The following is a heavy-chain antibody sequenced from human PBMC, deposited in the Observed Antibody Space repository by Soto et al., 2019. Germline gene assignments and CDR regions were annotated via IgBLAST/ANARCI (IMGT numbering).Heavy chain of an antibody. J-gene: IGHJ5*02. CDR3: ARREDGFLYNWFDP. CDR2: ISAYNGNT. Sequence: ASVKLSCKASGYTFTNFGMSWVRQAPGQGLEWMGWISAYNGNTNYAQNFQGRVTMTTDTSTSTAYMELSSLRSEDTAVYYCARREDGFLYNWFDPWGQGTLVTVSS. D-gene: IGHD5-12*01. V-gene: IGHV1-18*01. CDR1: GYTFTNFG.